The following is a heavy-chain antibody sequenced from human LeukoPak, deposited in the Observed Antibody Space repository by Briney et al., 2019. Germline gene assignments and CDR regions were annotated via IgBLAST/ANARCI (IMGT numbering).Heavy chain of an antibody. CDR1: GFTFSNAW. V-gene: IGHV3-15*01. J-gene: IGHJ4*02. CDR2: IKSKTDGGTT. CDR3: TTDDYGVANGDY. Sequence: PGGSLRLSCAASGFTFSNAWMSWVRQAPGKGLEWVGRIKSKTDGGTTDYAAPVKGRFTISRDDSKNTLYLQMNSLKTEDTAVYYCTTDDYGVANGDYWGQGTLVTVSS. D-gene: IGHD4-17*01.